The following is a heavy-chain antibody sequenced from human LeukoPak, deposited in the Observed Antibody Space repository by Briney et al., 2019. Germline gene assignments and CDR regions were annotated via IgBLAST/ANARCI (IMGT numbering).Heavy chain of an antibody. Sequence: GGSLRLSCAASGFTVSSNYMSWVRQAPGKGLEWVTVIYSGGSTYYADSVKGRFTISRDNSKNTLYLQMNSLRAEDTAVYYCARESVVVTRVNAFDIWGPGTMVTVSS. D-gene: IGHD2-15*01. CDR3: ARESVVVTRVNAFDI. V-gene: IGHV3-53*01. CDR1: GFTVSSNY. CDR2: IYSGGST. J-gene: IGHJ3*02.